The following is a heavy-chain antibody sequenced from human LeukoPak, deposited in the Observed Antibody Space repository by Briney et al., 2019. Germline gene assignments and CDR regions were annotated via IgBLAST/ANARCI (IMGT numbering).Heavy chain of an antibody. CDR1: GFTFSTYT. D-gene: IGHD6-13*01. CDR3: ARASIAAAGTGAFDV. V-gene: IGHV3-21*01. Sequence: GGSLRLSCAASGFTFSTYTMNWVRQAPGKGLEWVSSITSGSSNIYYADSVKGRFTISRDNARNSLYLQMNSLRAEDTSVYYCARASIAAAGTGAFDVWGQGTMVTVSS. CDR2: ITSGSSNI. J-gene: IGHJ3*01.